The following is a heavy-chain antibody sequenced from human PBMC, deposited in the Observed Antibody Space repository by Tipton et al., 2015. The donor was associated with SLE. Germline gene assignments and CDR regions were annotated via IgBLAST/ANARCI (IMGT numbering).Heavy chain of an antibody. Sequence: LRLSCTVSGYSIDSGHFWGWIRQPPGRALEWLGSISHTGRAYYNTSLQSRITMSLDTSRNQVFLRLTSVTAADTAVYYCARGVSGYYFYSYMDVWGKGTTVTISS. J-gene: IGHJ6*03. D-gene: IGHD3-16*01. CDR2: ISHTGRA. CDR1: GYSIDSGHF. CDR3: ARGVSGYYFYSYMDV. V-gene: IGHV4-38-2*02.